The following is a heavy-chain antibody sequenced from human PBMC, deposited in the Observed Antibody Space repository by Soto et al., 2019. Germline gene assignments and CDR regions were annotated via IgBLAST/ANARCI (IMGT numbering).Heavy chain of an antibody. CDR3: ATLVYATRLNYMYFDF. J-gene: IGHJ4*02. D-gene: IGHD6-6*01. V-gene: IGHV4-4*02. Sequence: PSETLSLTCAVSGVSLTSGNWWTWVRQSPQRGLEYIGEIFHDGTANYYPSFERRVAMSVDTSRNQFSLKLTSVTAADTAVYFCATLVYATRLNYMYFDFWGPGTLVTVSS. CDR2: IFHDGTA. CDR1: GVSLTSGNW.